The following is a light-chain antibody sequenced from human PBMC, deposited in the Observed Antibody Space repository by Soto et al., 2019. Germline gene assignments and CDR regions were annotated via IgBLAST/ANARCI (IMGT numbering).Light chain of an antibody. J-gene: IGKJ4*01. V-gene: IGKV3-15*01. Sequence: EIVMTQSPATLSVSPGERATLSCRASQSVSSNLAWYQQKPGQAPRLLIYGASTRATGIPARFSGSGSGTEFTLTISSLKSEDFAVYYCQQYNNWPPELTFGGGSKVEI. CDR3: QQYNNWPPELT. CDR1: QSVSSN. CDR2: GAS.